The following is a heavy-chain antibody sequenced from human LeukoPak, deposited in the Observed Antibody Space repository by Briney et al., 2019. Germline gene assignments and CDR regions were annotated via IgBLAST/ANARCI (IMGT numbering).Heavy chain of an antibody. CDR1: GFTVSSNY. V-gene: IGHV3-53*01. D-gene: IGHD3-3*01. Sequence: GGSLRLSCAASGFTVSSNYMSWVRQAPGKGLEWVSVIYSGGSTYYADSVKGRFTISRDNSKNTLYLQMNSLRAEDTAVYYCARAGGPFWSGYTYYFDYWGQGTLVTVSS. J-gene: IGHJ4*02. CDR3: ARAGGPFWSGYTYYFDY. CDR2: IYSGGST.